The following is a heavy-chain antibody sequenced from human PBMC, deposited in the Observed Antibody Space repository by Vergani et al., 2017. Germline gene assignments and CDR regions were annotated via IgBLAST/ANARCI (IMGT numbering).Heavy chain of an antibody. D-gene: IGHD3-22*01. CDR3: ARDRPRKSGWLLPRVSSFWFDP. V-gene: IGHV4-31*01. CDR2: IYYSGST. J-gene: IGHJ5*02. Sequence: QVQLQESGPGLVKPSQTLSLTCTVSGGSISSGGYYWSWIRQHPGKGLEWIGYIYYSGSTYYNPSLKSLVTISVDTSKNQFSLKLSSVTAADTAVYYCARDRPRKSGWLLPRVSSFWFDPWGQGTLVTVSS. CDR1: GGSISSGGYY.